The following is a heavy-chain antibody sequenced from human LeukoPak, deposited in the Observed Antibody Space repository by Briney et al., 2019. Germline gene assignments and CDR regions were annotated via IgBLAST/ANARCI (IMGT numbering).Heavy chain of an antibody. Sequence: GRSLRLSCAASGFTFSSYGMHWVRQAPGKGLEWVAVISYDGSNKYYADSVKGRFTISRDNSKNTLYLQMNSLRAEDTAVYYCAKDRGGSFYYFMDVWGKGTTVTISS. V-gene: IGHV3-30*18. D-gene: IGHD3-10*01. J-gene: IGHJ6*03. CDR3: AKDRGGSFYYFMDV. CDR1: GFTFSSYG. CDR2: ISYDGSNK.